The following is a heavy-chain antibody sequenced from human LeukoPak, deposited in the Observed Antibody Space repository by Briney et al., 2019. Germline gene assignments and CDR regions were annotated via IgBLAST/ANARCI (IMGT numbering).Heavy chain of an antibody. CDR2: IYYSGST. V-gene: IGHV4-59*01. CDR3: ARSNYVWGSYRKMGYYYYTDV. CDR1: GGSISSYY. D-gene: IGHD3-16*02. Sequence: SSETLSLTCTVSGGSISSYYWSWIRQPPGKGLEWIGYIYYSGSTNYNPSLKSRVTISVDTSKNQFSLKLSSVTAADTAVYYCARSNYVWGSYRKMGYYYYTDVWGKGTTVTVSS. J-gene: IGHJ6*03.